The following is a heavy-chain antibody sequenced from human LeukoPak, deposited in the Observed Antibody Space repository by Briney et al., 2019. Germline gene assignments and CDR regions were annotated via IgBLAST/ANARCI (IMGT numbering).Heavy chain of an antibody. D-gene: IGHD3-10*01. Sequence: SETLSLTCTVSGGSISSSSYYWGWIRQPPGEGLEWIGSIYYSGSTYYNPSLKSRVTISVDTSKNQFSLKLSSVTAADTAVYYCASPQPYYYGSDSLFDYWGQGTLVTVSS. CDR1: GGSISSSSYY. V-gene: IGHV4-39*01. CDR3: ASPQPYYYGSDSLFDY. J-gene: IGHJ4*02. CDR2: IYYSGST.